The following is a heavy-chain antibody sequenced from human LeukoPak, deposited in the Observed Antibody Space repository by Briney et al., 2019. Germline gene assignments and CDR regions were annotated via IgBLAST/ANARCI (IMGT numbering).Heavy chain of an antibody. Sequence: GESLKISCKGSGYSFTSYWIGWVRQMPGKGLEWMGIIYPGDSDTSNSPSFQGQVTISADKSISTAYLQWSSLKASDTAMYYCARRDSSSWYGTNWFDPWGQGTLVTVSP. V-gene: IGHV5-51*01. J-gene: IGHJ5*02. CDR1: GYSFTSYW. D-gene: IGHD6-13*01. CDR3: ARRDSSSWYGTNWFDP. CDR2: IYPGDSDT.